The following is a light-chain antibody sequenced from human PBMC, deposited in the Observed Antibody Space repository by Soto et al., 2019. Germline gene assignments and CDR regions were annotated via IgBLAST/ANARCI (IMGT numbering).Light chain of an antibody. V-gene: IGLV1-44*01. CDR1: SSNIGSNT. CDR3: AAWDDSLNGVV. Sequence: QAVVTQPPSASGTPGQRGPSSCSGSSSNIGSNTVNWYQQLPGTAPKLLIYRNNQRPSGVPDRFSGSKSGTAASLAISGLQPEDAADYYCAAWDDSLNGVVFGGGTKLTVL. J-gene: IGLJ2*01. CDR2: RNN.